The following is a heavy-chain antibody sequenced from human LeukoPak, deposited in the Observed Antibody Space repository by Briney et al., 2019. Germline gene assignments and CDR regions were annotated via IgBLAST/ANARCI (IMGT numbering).Heavy chain of an antibody. J-gene: IGHJ4*02. D-gene: IGHD4-11*01. CDR2: IWNDGSAK. CDR3: AKDAERGFDFSNSLQS. V-gene: IGHV3-33*06. CDR1: GFTFSHYA. Sequence: GGSLRLSCTTSGFTFSHYAMHWVRQAPGKGLEWLAVIWNDGSAKYYGDCVKGRFTISRDNSKKRVYLQLSSLRVEDTAVYYCAKDAERGFDFSNSLQSWGQGTLVTVSS.